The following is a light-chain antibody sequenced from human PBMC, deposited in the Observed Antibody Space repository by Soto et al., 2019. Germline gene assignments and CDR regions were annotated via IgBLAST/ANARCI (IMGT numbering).Light chain of an antibody. CDR1: HSVSNN. Sequence: ETVMTQSPASLSVSPGERATLSCRASHSVSNNLAWYQQKPGQAPRLLIYHASTRAPGIPARFSGSGSGTELTLTSSSVQSEDSADYYCQHYNSWPLTFGGGTKVEIK. V-gene: IGKV3-15*01. J-gene: IGKJ4*01. CDR2: HAS. CDR3: QHYNSWPLT.